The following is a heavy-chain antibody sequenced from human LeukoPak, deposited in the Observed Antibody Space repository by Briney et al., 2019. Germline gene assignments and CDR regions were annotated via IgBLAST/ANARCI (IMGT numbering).Heavy chain of an antibody. CDR2: INPNSGGT. Sequence: ASVKVSCKASGYTFTGYYMHWVRQAPGQGLEWMGWINPNSGGTSYAQKFQGRVTMTRDTSISTAYMELSRLRSEDTAVYYCARVTVVVPPTQIWFDPWGQGTLVTVSS. J-gene: IGHJ5*02. V-gene: IGHV1-2*02. D-gene: IGHD2-2*01. CDR1: GYTFTGYY. CDR3: ARVTVVVPPTQIWFDP.